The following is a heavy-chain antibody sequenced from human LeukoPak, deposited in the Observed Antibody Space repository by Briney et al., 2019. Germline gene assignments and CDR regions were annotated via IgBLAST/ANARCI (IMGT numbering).Heavy chain of an antibody. J-gene: IGHJ4*02. CDR1: GFTFSSYA. CDR2: ISGSGDST. Sequence: GGSLRLSCAASGFTFSSYAMSWVRQAPGKGLERVSAISGSGDSTYYSDSVKGRFTISRDNSKNTLYVQMNSLRAEDTAVYYCAKPLVSDYYDSSGYWGFWGQGTLVTVSS. D-gene: IGHD3-22*01. V-gene: IGHV3-23*01. CDR3: AKPLVSDYYDSSGYWGF.